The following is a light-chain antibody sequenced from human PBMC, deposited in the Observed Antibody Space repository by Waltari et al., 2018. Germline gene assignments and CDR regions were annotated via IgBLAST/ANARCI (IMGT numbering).Light chain of an antibody. CDR2: GST. V-gene: IGLV1-40*01. CDR1: GSNIGAGSD. CDR3: QSYDTSLSVV. Sequence: QSVLTQPPSVSGAPGQRVTISCTGSGSNIGAGSDVPWYQQLPRAAPKLLIYGSTSRPLGVPARFFGYTSGTAASLAIIGLQAEDEADDYCQSYDTSLSVVFGGGTKLTVL. J-gene: IGLJ3*02.